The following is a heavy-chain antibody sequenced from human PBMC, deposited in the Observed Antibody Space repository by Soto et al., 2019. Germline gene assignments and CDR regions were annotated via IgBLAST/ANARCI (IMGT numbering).Heavy chain of an antibody. CDR2: ISYDGSNK. J-gene: IGHJ4*02. CDR1: GFTFSSYG. V-gene: IGHV3-30*18. CDR3: ANLGGWYSFDY. Sequence: QVQLVESGGGVVQPGRSLRLSCAASGFTFSSYGMHWVRQAPGKGLEWVAVISYDGSNKYYADSVKGRFTISRDNSKKTLYLQMNSVRADYTAVYYCANLGGWYSFDYWGQGTLVTVSS. D-gene: IGHD2-15*01.